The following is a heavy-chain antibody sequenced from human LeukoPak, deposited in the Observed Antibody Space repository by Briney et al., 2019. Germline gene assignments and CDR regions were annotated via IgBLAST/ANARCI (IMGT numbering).Heavy chain of an antibody. J-gene: IGHJ4*02. CDR2: IYYSGST. V-gene: IGHV4-61*01. D-gene: IGHD3-9*01. CDR3: GRAEHDWGSDY. Sequence: SETLSLTCTVSGASVSSGSYYWSWIRQPPGKGLEWIGYIYYSGSTNYNSSLKSRVTISVDTSKNQFSLKLSSVTPEDTAVYFCGRAEHDWGSDYWGQGTLVTVSS. CDR1: GASVSSGSYY.